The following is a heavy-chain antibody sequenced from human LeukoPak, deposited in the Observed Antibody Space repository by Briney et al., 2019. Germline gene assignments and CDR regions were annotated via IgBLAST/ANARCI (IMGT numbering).Heavy chain of an antibody. V-gene: IGHV4-31*03. CDR1: GGSISSGGYY. CDR3: ARASRHGSGSYYRPPDAFDF. D-gene: IGHD3-10*01. Sequence: SQTLSLTCTVSGGSISSGGYYWSWIRQHPGKGLEWIGYIYYSGSTYYNPSLKSRVTISVDTSKNQFSLKLSSVTAADTAVYYCARASRHGSGSYYRPPDAFDFWGQGTVVTVSS. J-gene: IGHJ3*01. CDR2: IYYSGST.